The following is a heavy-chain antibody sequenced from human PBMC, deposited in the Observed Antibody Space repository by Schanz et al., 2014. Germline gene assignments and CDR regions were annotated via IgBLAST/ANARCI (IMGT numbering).Heavy chain of an antibody. CDR2: ISYDGNTK. D-gene: IGHD1-26*01. CDR1: GFTFSNYG. J-gene: IGHJ4*02. Sequence: QVQLVESGGGVVQPGTSLRLSCAASGFTFSNYGLHWVRQAPGKGLEWVTVISYDGNTKYYADSVKGRFTISRDNSKNTLYLQMNSLRPEDTAIYYCAKEWSPSFWGQGTLVTVSS. CDR3: AKEWSPSF. V-gene: IGHV3-30*18.